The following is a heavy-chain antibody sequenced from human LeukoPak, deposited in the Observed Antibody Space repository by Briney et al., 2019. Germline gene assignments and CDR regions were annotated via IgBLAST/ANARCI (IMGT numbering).Heavy chain of an antibody. D-gene: IGHD4-17*01. V-gene: IGHV3-66*01. CDR1: GITFSSHA. Sequence: PGGSLRLSCAASGITFSSHAMSWVRQAPGKGLEWVSVIYSGGSTYYADSVKGRFTISRDNSKNTLYLQMNSLRAEDTAVYYCAREVSGDRFDYWGQGTLVTVSS. CDR3: AREVSGDRFDY. J-gene: IGHJ4*02. CDR2: IYSGGST.